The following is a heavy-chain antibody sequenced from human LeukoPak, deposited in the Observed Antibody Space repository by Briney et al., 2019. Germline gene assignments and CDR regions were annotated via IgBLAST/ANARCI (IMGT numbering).Heavy chain of an antibody. Sequence: GESLKISCKGSGYSFTSYWIGWVRQMPGKGLEWMGIIYPGDSDTRYSPSFQGQVTISADKSISTAYLQWSSLKASDTAMYYCARLPPRDCGGDCYEYYFDYWGQGTLVTVSS. V-gene: IGHV5-51*01. CDR1: GYSFTSYW. D-gene: IGHD2-21*02. CDR2: IYPGDSDT. CDR3: ARLPPRDCGGDCYEYYFDY. J-gene: IGHJ4*02.